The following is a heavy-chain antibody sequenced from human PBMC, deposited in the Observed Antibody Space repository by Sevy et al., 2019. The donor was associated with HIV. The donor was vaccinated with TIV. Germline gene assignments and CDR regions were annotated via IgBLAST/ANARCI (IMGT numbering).Heavy chain of an antibody. V-gene: IGHV3-15*01. D-gene: IGHD1-26*01. CDR2: IKSKTDGGTT. CDR1: GFTFSNAW. CDR3: LDY. J-gene: IGHJ4*02. Sequence: GGSLRLSCAASGFTFSNAWMSWVRQAPGKGLEWVGRIKSKTDGGTTDYAAPVKGRFTISRDDSKNTLYLHYCTTDSKKRELSALLDYWGQGTLVTVSS.